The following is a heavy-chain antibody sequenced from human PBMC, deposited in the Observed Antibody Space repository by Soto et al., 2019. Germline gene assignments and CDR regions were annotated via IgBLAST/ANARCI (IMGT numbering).Heavy chain of an antibody. CDR1: GFTFSSYG. Sequence: GGSLRLSCAASGFTFSSYGMHWVRQAPGKGLEWVSYICSSSSYTNYADSVKGRFTISRDNAKNSLYLQMNSLRAEDTAVYYCARASPPFDYWGQGTLVTVSS. CDR2: ICSSSSYT. CDR3: ARASPPFDY. V-gene: IGHV3-21*05. J-gene: IGHJ4*02.